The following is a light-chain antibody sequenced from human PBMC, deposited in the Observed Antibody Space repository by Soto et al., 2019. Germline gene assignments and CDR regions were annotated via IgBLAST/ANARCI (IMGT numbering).Light chain of an antibody. Sequence: QSVLTQPPSVSAAPGQKVTISCSGSSSNIGGNSVSWYQQLPGTAPKLLIYDDNKRPSGIPDRFSSSKSGTSATLGITGFQTGDEADYYCGSWDSSMSADVFGTGTKVNVL. CDR3: GSWDSSMSADV. CDR1: SSNIGGNS. V-gene: IGLV1-51*01. J-gene: IGLJ1*01. CDR2: DDN.